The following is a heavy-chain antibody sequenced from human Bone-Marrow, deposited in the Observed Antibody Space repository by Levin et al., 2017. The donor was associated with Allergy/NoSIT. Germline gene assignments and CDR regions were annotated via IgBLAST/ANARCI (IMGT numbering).Heavy chain of an antibody. D-gene: IGHD1-26*01. Sequence: SQTLSLTCTVYGGSFSSYYLNWIRQPPGKGLEWIGEINHSGITNYNPSLTTRVTISQDTSKKQISLRLTSVTAADTAVYYCTRGRSSYYPNVAYDVWGRGTMVTVSS. CDR2: INHSGIT. V-gene: IGHV4-34*01. CDR3: TRGRSSYYPNVAYDV. CDR1: GGSFSSYY. J-gene: IGHJ3*01.